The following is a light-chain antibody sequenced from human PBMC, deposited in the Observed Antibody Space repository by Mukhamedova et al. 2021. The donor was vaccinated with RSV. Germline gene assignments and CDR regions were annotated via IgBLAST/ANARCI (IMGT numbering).Light chain of an antibody. V-gene: IGLV1-47*01. J-gene: IGLJ3*02. Sequence: GSSSNIGSNYVYWYQQLPGTAPKLLIYRNNQRPSGVPDRFSGSKSGTSASLAISGLRSEDEADYYCAAWDDSLNWVFGGGTKLTDL. CDR2: RNN. CDR1: SSNIGSNY. CDR3: AAWDDSLNWV.